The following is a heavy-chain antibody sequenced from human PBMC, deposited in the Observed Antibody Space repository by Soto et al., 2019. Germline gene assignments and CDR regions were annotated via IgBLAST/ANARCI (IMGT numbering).Heavy chain of an antibody. D-gene: IGHD1-26*01. V-gene: IGHV1-8*01. CDR1: GYTFTSYD. J-gene: IGHJ4*02. CDR2: MNPHSGNA. CDR3: ARGRRELDY. Sequence: ASVKVSCKASGYTFTSYDINWVRQDTGQGLEWMGWMNPHSGNAGYEQKFQGRVTMTRDTSISIAYMELSSLRSDDTAVYYCARGRRELDYWGQGTPVTVSS.